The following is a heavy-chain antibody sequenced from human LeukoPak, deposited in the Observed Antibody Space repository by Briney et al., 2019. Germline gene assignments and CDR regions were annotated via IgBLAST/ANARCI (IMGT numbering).Heavy chain of an antibody. V-gene: IGHV3-23*01. CDR2: ISGSGGST. J-gene: IGHJ4*02. CDR3: AKTPVCDYVWGSYRYPTAGFDY. CDR1: GFTSSSYA. Sequence: PGGSLRLSCAASGFTSSSYAMSWVRQAPGKGLEWVSAISGSGGSTYYADSVKGRFTISRDNSKNTLYLQMNSLRAEDTAVYYCAKTPVCDYVWGSYRYPTAGFDYWGQGTLVTVSS. D-gene: IGHD3-16*02.